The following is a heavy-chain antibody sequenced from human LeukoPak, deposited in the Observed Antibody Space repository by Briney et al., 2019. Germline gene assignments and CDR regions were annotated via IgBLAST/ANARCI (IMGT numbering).Heavy chain of an antibody. V-gene: IGHV3-7*01. D-gene: IGHD3-10*01. CDR1: GFTFSSYW. CDR3: ARQLRGGAFDI. J-gene: IGHJ3*02. Sequence: PGGSLRLSCAAPGFTFSSYWMSWVRQAPGKGLEWVANIKQDGSEKYYVDSVKGRFTISRDNAKNSLYLQMNSLRAEDTAVYYCARQLRGGAFDIWGQGTMVTVSS. CDR2: IKQDGSEK.